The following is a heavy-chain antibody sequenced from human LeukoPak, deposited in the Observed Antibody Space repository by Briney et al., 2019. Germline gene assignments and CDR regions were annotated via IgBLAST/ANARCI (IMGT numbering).Heavy chain of an antibody. CDR2: ISAYNGNT. D-gene: IGHD5-24*01. CDR3: AGDHRRGSSGMDV. Sequence: ASVKVSCKASGYTFTSYGISWVRQAPGQGLEWMGWISAYNGNTNYAQKLQGRVTMTTDTSTSTAYMELRSLRPDDTAVYYCAGDHRRGSSGMDVWGKGTTVTVSS. CDR1: GYTFTSYG. J-gene: IGHJ6*04. V-gene: IGHV1-18*04.